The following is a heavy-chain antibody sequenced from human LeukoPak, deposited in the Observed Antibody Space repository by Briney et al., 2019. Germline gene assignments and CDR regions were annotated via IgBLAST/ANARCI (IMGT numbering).Heavy chain of an antibody. J-gene: IGHJ6*02. CDR3: ARERIAVAGSGHGLDV. V-gene: IGHV4-59*01. Sequence: SETLSLTCTVSGGSISNYHWSWLRQSPGKGLEWIGNVFYSGSTKYNPSLKSRVIISIDTSKNQFSLNLRSVTAADTAIYYCARERIAVAGSGHGLDVWGQGTTATVFS. CDR1: GGSISNYH. D-gene: IGHD6-19*01. CDR2: VFYSGST.